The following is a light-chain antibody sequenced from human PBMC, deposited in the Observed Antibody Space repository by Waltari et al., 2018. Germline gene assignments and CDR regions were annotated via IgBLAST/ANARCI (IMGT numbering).Light chain of an antibody. CDR3: QQSYSTPKT. CDR2: AAS. J-gene: IGKJ1*01. V-gene: IGKV1-39*01. Sequence: DIQMTQSPSSLSASVGDRVTITCRASQSISSYLNWYQQKPVKAPKLLIYAASSLQSGVPSRFSGIGSGTDFTLTISSLQPEDFATYYCQQSYSTPKTFGQGTKVEIK. CDR1: QSISSY.